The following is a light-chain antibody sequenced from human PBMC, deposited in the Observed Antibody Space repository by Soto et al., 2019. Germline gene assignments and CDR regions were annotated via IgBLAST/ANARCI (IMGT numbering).Light chain of an antibody. CDR3: QQYGSSPWT. Sequence: EIVLTQSPGTLSLSPGERATLSCRASQTIRSNYLAWYQQRPGQAPRLLIYGASSRATDIPDRFSGSASGTDFTLTILRLEPEDFAVYYCQQYGSSPWTFDQGTKVEVK. CDR1: QTIRSNY. J-gene: IGKJ1*01. CDR2: GAS. V-gene: IGKV3-20*01.